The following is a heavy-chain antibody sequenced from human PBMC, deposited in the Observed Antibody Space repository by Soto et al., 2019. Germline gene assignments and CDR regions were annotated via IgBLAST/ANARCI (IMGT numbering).Heavy chain of an antibody. CDR3: ARLASSELLPYYYYYMDV. D-gene: IGHD1-7*01. CDR2: IYSGGST. Sequence: GGSLRLSCAASGFTVSSNYMSWVRQAPGKGLEWVSVIYSGGSTYYADSGKGRLTISRDNSKNTLYLQMNSLRAEDTAVYYCARLASSELLPYYYYYMDVWGKGTTVTVSS. CDR1: GFTVSSNY. V-gene: IGHV3-66*01. J-gene: IGHJ6*03.